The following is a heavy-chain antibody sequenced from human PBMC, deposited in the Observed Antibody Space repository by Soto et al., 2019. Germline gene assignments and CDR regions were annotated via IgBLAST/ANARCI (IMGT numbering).Heavy chain of an antibody. V-gene: IGHV3-23*01. CDR1: GFTFSSYA. CDR2: ISGSGGST. CDR3: ANRPNRDIWSPSG. D-gene: IGHD3-10*01. Sequence: GSLRLSCAASGFTFSSYAMSWVRQAPGKGLEWVSAISGSGGSTYYADSVKGRFTISRDNSKNTLYLQMNSLRAEDTAVYYCANRPNRDIWSPSGWGQGTLVTVSS. J-gene: IGHJ4*02.